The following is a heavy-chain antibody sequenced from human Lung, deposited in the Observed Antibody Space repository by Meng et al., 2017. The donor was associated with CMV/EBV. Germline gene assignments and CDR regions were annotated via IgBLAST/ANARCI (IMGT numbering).Heavy chain of an antibody. V-gene: IGHV1-18*01. Sequence: YGITWRRQAPGQGLEWMGGISVINGVRNHAQKFEGRLTTTTDASASTAYMQLTGRTSDDTAVYYCARRAGLCSFEKGGGQCYSDRWGQGTLVTVSS. J-gene: IGHJ4*02. CDR2: ISVINGVR. CDR1: YG. CDR3: ARRAGLCSFEKGGGQCYSDR. D-gene: IGHD3-16*01.